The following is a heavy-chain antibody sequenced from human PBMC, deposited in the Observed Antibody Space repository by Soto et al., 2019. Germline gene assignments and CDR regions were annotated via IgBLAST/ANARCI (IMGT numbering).Heavy chain of an antibody. D-gene: IGHD3-22*01. CDR3: ARTYYYDSSGYYEPLYYFDY. Sequence: QVQLVQSGAEVKKPGASVKVSCKASGYTFTSYGISWVRQAPGQGLEWMGWISTYNGNTNYAQKLQGRVTMTTDTSTSTAYMERRSLRSDDTAVYYCARTYYYDSSGYYEPLYYFDYWGQGTLVTVSS. V-gene: IGHV1-18*04. CDR2: ISTYNGNT. J-gene: IGHJ4*02. CDR1: GYTFTSYG.